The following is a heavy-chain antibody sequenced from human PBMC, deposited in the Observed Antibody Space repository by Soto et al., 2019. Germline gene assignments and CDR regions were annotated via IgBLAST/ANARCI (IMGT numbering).Heavy chain of an antibody. CDR2: INPSGGST. CDR1: GYTFTSYY. J-gene: IGHJ4*02. Sequence: QVQLVQSGAEVKKPGASVKVSCKAFGYTFTSYYMHWVRQAPGQGLEWMGIINPSGGSTSYAQKFQGRDTMTRETSTSTADIELSSLRSEDTAVYYCARGEYSNSPLHLDYWGQGTLVSVSS. CDR3: ARGEYSNSPLHLDY. V-gene: IGHV1-46*01. D-gene: IGHD6-6*01.